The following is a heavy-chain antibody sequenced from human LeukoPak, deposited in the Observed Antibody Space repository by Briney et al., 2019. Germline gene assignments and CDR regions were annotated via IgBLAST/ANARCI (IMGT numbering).Heavy chain of an antibody. CDR1: GFSFSDYA. CDR2: IRYDGSNK. V-gene: IGHV3-30*02. J-gene: IGHJ4*02. CDR3: AKPHFDD. Sequence: GGSLRLSCAASGFSFSDYAIYWVRQTPGKGLEWVAFIRYDGSNKYYADSVKGRFTISRDNSENTLYLQMNSLRAGDTAVYYCAKPHFDDWGQGTLVTVSS.